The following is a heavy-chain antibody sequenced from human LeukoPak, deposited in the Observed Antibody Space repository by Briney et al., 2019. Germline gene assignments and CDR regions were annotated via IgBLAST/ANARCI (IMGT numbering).Heavy chain of an antibody. CDR2: IYYSGST. CDR1: GGSISSSSYY. V-gene: IGHV4-39*07. J-gene: IGHJ6*03. CDR3: AREFGSGNYYSAYYYYFMDV. Sequence: SETLSLTCTVSGGSISSSSYYWGWIRPPPGKGLEWIGSIYYSGSTYYNPSLKSRVTISVDTSKNQFSLKLSSVTAADTAVYYCAREFGSGNYYSAYYYYFMDVWGKGTTVTISS. D-gene: IGHD3-10*01.